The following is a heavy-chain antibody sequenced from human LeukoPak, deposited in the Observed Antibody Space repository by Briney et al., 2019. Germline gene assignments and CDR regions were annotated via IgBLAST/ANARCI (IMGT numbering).Heavy chain of an antibody. V-gene: IGHV1-46*01. D-gene: IGHD3-9*01. CDR1: GYTFTSYY. CDR2: INPSGGST. CDR3: ARDQGDTYYDILTGYYKRYYFDY. J-gene: IGHJ4*02. Sequence: ASVKVSCKASGYTFTSYYMHWVRQAPGQGLEWMGIINPSGGSTSYAQKFQGRVTMTRDTSTSTVNMELSSLRSEDTAVYYCARDQGDTYYDILTGYYKRYYFDYWGQGTLVTVSS.